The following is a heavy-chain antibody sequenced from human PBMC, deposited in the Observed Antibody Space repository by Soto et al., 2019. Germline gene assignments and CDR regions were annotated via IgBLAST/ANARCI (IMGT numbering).Heavy chain of an antibody. Sequence: SETLSLTCAVYGGSFSGYYWSWIRQPPGKGLEWIGEINHSGSTNYNPSLKSRVTISVDTSKNQFSLKLSSVTAADTAVYYCARTGLRNSSSWSMRAPTYFDYWGQGTLVTVSS. CDR2: INHSGST. J-gene: IGHJ4*02. D-gene: IGHD6-13*01. V-gene: IGHV4-34*01. CDR1: GGSFSGYY. CDR3: ARTGLRNSSSWSMRAPTYFDY.